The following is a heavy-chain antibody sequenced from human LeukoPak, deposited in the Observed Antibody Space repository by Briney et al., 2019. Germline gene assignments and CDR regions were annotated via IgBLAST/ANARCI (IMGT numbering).Heavy chain of an antibody. J-gene: IGHJ4*02. CDR2: IYYSGST. CDR1: GGSISSYY. CDR3: ARVQIAYSYGLFDY. V-gene: IGHV4-59*01. D-gene: IGHD5-18*01. Sequence: SETLSLTCTVSGGSISSYYWSWIRQPPGKGLECIGYIYYSGSTNYNPSLKSRVTISVHTSKNQFSLKLSSVTAADTAVYYCARVQIAYSYGLFDYWGQGTLVTVSS.